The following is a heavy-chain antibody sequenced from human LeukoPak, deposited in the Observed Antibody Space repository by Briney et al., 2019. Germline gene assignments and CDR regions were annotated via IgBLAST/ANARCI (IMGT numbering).Heavy chain of an antibody. D-gene: IGHD3-3*01. J-gene: IGHJ6*03. V-gene: IGHV1-69*13. CDR2: IIPIFGTA. CDR1: GGTFSSYA. Sequence: SVKVSCKASGGTFSSYAISWVRQAPGQGLEWMGGIIPIFGTANYAQKFEGRVTITADESTSTAYMELSSLRSEDTAVYYCARAIFGVVNESYYYMDVWGKGTTVTVSS. CDR3: ARAIFGVVNESYYYMDV.